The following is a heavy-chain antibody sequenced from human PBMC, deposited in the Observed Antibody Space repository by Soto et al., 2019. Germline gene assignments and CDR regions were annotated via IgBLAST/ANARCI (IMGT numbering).Heavy chain of an antibody. D-gene: IGHD3-10*01. CDR1: GVTFSSET. CDR2: IIPLFGTA. CDR3: ATELGENPASPFDA. V-gene: IGHV1-69*01. J-gene: IGHJ4*02. Sequence: QVQLVQSGADVKKPGSSVKVSCQASGVTFSSETLGWVRQAPGQGLEWVGGIIPLFGTASYAQKFQGRVTITADESTSPVYMEWSSLRSDDTAVYFCATELGENPASPFDAWGQGTLVTVSS.